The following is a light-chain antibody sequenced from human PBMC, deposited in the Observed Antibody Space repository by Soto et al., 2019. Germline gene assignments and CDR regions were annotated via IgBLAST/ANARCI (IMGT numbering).Light chain of an antibody. CDR1: SGSIASNY. CDR3: QSYDSSNEGV. V-gene: IGLV6-57*04. CDR2: EDN. Sequence: NFMLTQPHSVSEPPGKTVTISCTRSSGSIASNYVQWYQQRPGSAPTTVIYEDNQRPSGVPDRFSGSIDSSSNSASLTISGLKTEDEADYYCQSYDSSNEGVFCGWTKLTVL. J-gene: IGLJ2*01.